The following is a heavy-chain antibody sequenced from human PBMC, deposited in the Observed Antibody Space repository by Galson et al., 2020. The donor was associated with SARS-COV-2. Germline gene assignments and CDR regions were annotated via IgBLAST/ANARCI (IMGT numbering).Heavy chain of an antibody. D-gene: IGHD6-13*01. V-gene: IGHV4-38-2*02. CDR1: GYSISSGYY. CDR2: ISHSGTI. J-gene: IGHJ5*02. CDR3: ARERESYSSSWYRWFDP. Sequence: SETLSLTCAVSGYSISSGYYWGWIRQPPGEGPEWIGSISHSGTIYSNPSLKSRITMSVDTSKNQFSLKLSSVTAADMAVYYCARERESYSSSWYRWFDPWGQGTLVTVSS.